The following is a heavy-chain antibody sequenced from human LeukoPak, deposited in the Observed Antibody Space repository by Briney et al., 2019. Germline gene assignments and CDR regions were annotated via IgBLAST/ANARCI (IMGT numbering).Heavy chain of an antibody. CDR2: ISGSGGST. J-gene: IGHJ2*01. CDR3: AKVGIRISLIVVVFTTADDWYSDL. Sequence: GGSLRLSCAASGFTFSNYAMSWVRQAPGKGLEWVSGISGSGGSTYYADSVKGRLTISRDNSKNTLYLQMDSLRAEDTAVYYCAKVGIRISLIVVVFTTADDWYSDLWGRGTLVTVSS. D-gene: IGHD3-22*01. CDR1: GFTFSNYA. V-gene: IGHV3-23*01.